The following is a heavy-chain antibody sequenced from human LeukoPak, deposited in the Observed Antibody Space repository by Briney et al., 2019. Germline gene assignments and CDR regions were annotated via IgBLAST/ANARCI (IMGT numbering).Heavy chain of an antibody. V-gene: IGHV3-11*04. CDR3: ARDRSYFDWLWAFDI. D-gene: IGHD3-9*01. Sequence: PGGSLRLSCAASGFTFSDYYMSWIRQAPGKGLEWVSYISSSGSFIYYADSVKGRFTISRDNAKNSLYLQMNSLRAEDTAVYYCARDRSYFDWLWAFDIWGQGTMVTVSS. CDR1: GFTFSDYY. J-gene: IGHJ3*02. CDR2: ISSSGSFI.